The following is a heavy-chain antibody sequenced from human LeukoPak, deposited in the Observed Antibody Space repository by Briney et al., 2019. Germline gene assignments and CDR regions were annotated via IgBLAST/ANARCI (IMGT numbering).Heavy chain of an antibody. CDR1: GFTFSDYY. V-gene: IGHV3-66*01. J-gene: IGHJ4*02. CDR3: AGGVLPYYFDY. CDR2: IYSGGST. Sequence: PGGSLRLSCAASGFTFSDYYMSWVRQAPGKGLEWVSVIYSGGSTFYADSVKGRLTISRDNSKNTLYLHMDSLRAEDTAVYYCAGGVLPYYFDYWGQGTLVTVSS.